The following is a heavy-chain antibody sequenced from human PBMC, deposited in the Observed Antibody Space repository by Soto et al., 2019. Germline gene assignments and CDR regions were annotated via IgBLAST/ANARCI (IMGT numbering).Heavy chain of an antibody. V-gene: IGHV4-34*01. CDR2: INHSGST. CDR3: ARVHGSYGLDV. Sequence: PSETLSLTCAVYGGSFSGYYWSWIRQPPGKGLEWIGEINHSGSTNYNPSLKSRVTISVDTSKNQFSLKLRSVPAADTAVYYFARVHGSYGLDVWGQGTAVTVPS. CDR1: GGSFSGYY. J-gene: IGHJ6*02.